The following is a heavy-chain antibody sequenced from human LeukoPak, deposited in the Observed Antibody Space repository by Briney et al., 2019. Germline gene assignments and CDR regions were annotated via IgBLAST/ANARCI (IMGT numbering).Heavy chain of an antibody. V-gene: IGHV3-9*03. J-gene: IGHJ4*02. Sequence: GRSMRLSCAASGFTFDDYAMHWVRQAPGKGLEWVSGISWNSGSIGYADSVKGRFTISRDNAKNSLYLQMNSLRAEDVALYYCAKGPSSGWYYFDYWGQGTLVTVSS. CDR2: ISWNSGSI. D-gene: IGHD6-19*01. CDR1: GFTFDDYA. CDR3: AKGPSSGWYYFDY.